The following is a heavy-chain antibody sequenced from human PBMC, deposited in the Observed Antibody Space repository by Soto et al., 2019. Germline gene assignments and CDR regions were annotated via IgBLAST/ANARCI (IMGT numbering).Heavy chain of an antibody. Sequence: TVSGGSISSGGYYWSWIRQHPGKGLEWIGYIYYSGSTYYNPSLKSRVTISVDTSKNQFSLKLSSVTAADTAVYYCAGDHKLSCSGGSCYLHYYYYGMDVWGQGTRVTVSS. CDR3: AGDHKLSCSGGSCYLHYYYYGMDV. V-gene: IGHV4-31*03. D-gene: IGHD2-15*01. J-gene: IGHJ6*02. CDR2: IYYSGST. CDR1: GGSISSGGYY.